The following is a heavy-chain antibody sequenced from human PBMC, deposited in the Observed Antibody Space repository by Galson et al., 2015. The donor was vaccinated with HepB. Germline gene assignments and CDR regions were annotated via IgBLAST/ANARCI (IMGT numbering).Heavy chain of an antibody. CDR1: GFAFSDHY. D-gene: IGHD3-10*01. J-gene: IGHJ6*02. CDR3: SRGRFLAANYGMDV. V-gene: IGHV3-72*01. Sequence: SLRLSCAASGFAFSDHYMDWVRQAPGKGLEWVGRIRDKPNGATTEYAASLKGRFTISRDDSKDSLYLHMNSLQTEDTAVYYCSRGRFLAANYGMDVWGQGTTVTVSS. CDR2: IRDKPNGATT.